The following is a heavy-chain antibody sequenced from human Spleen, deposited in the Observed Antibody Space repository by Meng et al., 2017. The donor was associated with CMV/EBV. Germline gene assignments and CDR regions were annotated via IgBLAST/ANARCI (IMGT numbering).Heavy chain of an antibody. CDR2: ISYDGGNT. Sequence: GGSLRLSCAASGFTFSGFAVHWVRQAPGKGLEWVAVISYDGGNTYYADSVKGRFTISRDNSKNTLHLQMNGLRVEDTAVYYCAREAMTTVTRPSLYYYYYGMDVWGQGTTVTVSS. CDR3: AREAMTTVTRPSLYYYYYGMDV. V-gene: IGHV3-30-3*01. CDR1: GFTFSGFA. J-gene: IGHJ6*02. D-gene: IGHD4-11*01.